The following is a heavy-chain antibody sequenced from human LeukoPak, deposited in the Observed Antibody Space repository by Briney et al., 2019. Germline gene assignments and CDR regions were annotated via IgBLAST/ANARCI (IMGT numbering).Heavy chain of an antibody. CDR3: AKDGKASDGKHFDY. V-gene: IGHV3-33*06. J-gene: IGHJ4*02. Sequence: GGSLRLSCAASGFTFSSYGMHWVRQAPGKGLEWVAVIWYDGSNKYYADSVKGRFTSSRDNSKNTLYLQINSLRTEATAVYYCAKDGKASDGKHFDYWGQGTLVTVSS. D-gene: IGHD5-24*01. CDR1: GFTFSSYG. CDR2: IWYDGSNK.